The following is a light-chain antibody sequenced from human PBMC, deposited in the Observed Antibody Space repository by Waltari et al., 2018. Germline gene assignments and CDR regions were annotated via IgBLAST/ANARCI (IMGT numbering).Light chain of an antibody. CDR1: RSDVGGYHY. CDR3: CSHAGSGTFWV. V-gene: IGLV2-23*02. CDR2: DVS. Sequence: QSVLTQPASVSGSPGQSITISCTGPRSDVGGYHYVSWYQRHPGKAPKVMIFDVSKRPSGVSDRFSGSKSGNTASLTISGLQAEDEADYYCCSHAGSGTFWVFGGGTKLTVL. J-gene: IGLJ2*01.